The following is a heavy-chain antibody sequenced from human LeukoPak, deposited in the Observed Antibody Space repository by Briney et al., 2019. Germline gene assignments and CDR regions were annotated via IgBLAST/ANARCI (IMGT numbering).Heavy chain of an antibody. D-gene: IGHD4-17*01. CDR2: IRYDESNN. V-gene: IGHV3-30*02. CDR1: GFTFSSYG. CDR3: AKSYGANYFDY. Sequence: PGGSLRLSCAASGFTFSSYGMHWVRQAPGKGLEWGAFIRYDESNNYYADSVKGRFTISRDNSKNTMYLQMNSLRAEDTAVYYCAKSYGANYFDYWGQGTLVIVSS. J-gene: IGHJ4*02.